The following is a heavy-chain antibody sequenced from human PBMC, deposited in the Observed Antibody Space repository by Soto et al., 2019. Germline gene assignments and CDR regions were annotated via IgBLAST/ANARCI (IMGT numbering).Heavy chain of an antibody. V-gene: IGHV1-69*06. CDR3: ARDAPYYGSGSYYWYFDL. CDR2: IIPIFGTA. D-gene: IGHD3-10*01. Sequence: QVQLVQSGAEVKKPGSSVKVSCKASGGTFSGYAISWVRQAPGQGLEWMGGIIPIFGTANYAQKFQGRVTITADKSTSTAYMELSSLRSEDTAVYYCARDAPYYGSGSYYWYFDLWGRGTLVTVSS. J-gene: IGHJ2*01. CDR1: GGTFSGYA.